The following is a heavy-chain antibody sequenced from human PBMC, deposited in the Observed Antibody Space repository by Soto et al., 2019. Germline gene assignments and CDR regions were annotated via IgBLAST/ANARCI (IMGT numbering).Heavy chain of an antibody. J-gene: IGHJ4*02. V-gene: IGHV4-34*01. CDR1: GGSFSGYY. D-gene: IGHD6-13*01. CDR3: ARTYRSSFSPFDY. CDR2: INQSGSI. Sequence: QVQLQQWGAGLLKPSETMSLTCAVYGGSFSGYYWSWIRQPPGKGLEWIGEINQSGSINYNPSPNNRVTIPVDPYKNQFSLNLSSMTAADTAVYYSARTYRSSFSPFDYWGQGTLVTVSS.